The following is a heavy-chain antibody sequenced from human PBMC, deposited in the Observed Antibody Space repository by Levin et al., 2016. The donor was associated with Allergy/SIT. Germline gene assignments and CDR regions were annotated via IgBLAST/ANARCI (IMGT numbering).Heavy chain of an antibody. J-gene: IGHJ6*02. V-gene: IGHV3-64D*06. Sequence: VRQAPGKGLEYVSAISSNGGSTYYADSVKGRFTISRDNSKNTLYLQMSSLRAEDTAVYYCVKGSRTNYYYYYGMDVWGQGTTVTVSS. D-gene: IGHD1-14*01. CDR3: VKGSRTNYYYYYGMDV. CDR2: ISSNGGST.